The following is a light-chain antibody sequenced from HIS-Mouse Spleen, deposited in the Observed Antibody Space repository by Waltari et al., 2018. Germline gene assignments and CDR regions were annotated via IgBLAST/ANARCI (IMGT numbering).Light chain of an antibody. CDR3: CSYAGSSTWV. Sequence: QSALTQPASVSGSPGQSITISCTGTSSDVGSYNLVSWYPQHPGKAPKLMIYEGSKRPSGVSNRLAGSKSGNTASLTISGLQAEDEADYYCCSYAGSSTWVFGGGTKLTVL. CDR2: EGS. J-gene: IGLJ3*02. V-gene: IGLV2-23*01. CDR1: SSDVGSYNL.